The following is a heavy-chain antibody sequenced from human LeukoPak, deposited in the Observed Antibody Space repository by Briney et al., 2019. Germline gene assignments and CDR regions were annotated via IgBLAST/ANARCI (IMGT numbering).Heavy chain of an antibody. J-gene: IGHJ3*02. CDR3: ATATTVTGPLDAFDI. Sequence: ASVKISCKVSGYTFTDYYMHWVQQAPGKGLEWMGLVDPEDGETIYAEKFQGRVTITADTSTDTAHMELSSLRSEGTAVYYCATATTVTGPLDAFDIWGQGTMVTVSS. V-gene: IGHV1-69-2*01. D-gene: IGHD4-11*01. CDR1: GYTFTDYY. CDR2: VDPEDGET.